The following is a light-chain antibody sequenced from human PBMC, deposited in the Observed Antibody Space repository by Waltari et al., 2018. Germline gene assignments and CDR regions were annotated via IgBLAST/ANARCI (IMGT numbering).Light chain of an antibody. J-gene: IGLJ1*01. CDR2: GVS. CDR1: SSDVDNYNF. V-gene: IGLV2-14*01. CDR3: SSYTNIITYV. Sequence: QSALTQPASVSGSPGQSITISCTGTSSDVDNYNFVSWYQQHPGKAPKLMIYGVSKRPSWVSDRFSGSKSGNPASLTISGLQAEDEADYYCSSYTNIITYVFGTGTKVTVL.